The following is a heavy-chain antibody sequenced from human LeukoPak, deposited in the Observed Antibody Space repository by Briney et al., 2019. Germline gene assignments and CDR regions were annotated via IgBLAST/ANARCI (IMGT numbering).Heavy chain of an antibody. CDR3: ARATFDYCSSTSCPYYYYYYMDV. CDR2: INPNSGGT. J-gene: IGHJ6*03. V-gene: IGHV1-2*02. CDR1: GYTFTGYY. D-gene: IGHD2-2*01. Sequence: ASVKVSCKASGYTFTGYYMHWVRQAPGQGLEWMGWINPNSGGTNYAQKFQGRVTMTRDTSISTAYMELSRLRSDDTAVYYCARATFDYCSSTSCPYYYYYYMDVWGKGTTVTVSS.